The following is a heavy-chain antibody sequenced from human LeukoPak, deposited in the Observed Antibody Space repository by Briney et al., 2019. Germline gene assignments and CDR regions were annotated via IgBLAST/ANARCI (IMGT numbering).Heavy chain of an antibody. J-gene: IGHJ4*02. CDR2: IYYSGST. V-gene: IGHV4-31*03. CDR1: GGSISSGGYY. CDR3: ARGRLIYDILTGYYFDY. D-gene: IGHD3-9*01. Sequence: SQTLSLTCTVSGGSISSGGYYWSWIRQHPGKGLEWIGYIYYSGSTYYNPSLKGRVTISVDTSKNQFSLKLSSVTAADTAVYYCARGRLIYDILTGYYFDYWGQGTLVTVSS.